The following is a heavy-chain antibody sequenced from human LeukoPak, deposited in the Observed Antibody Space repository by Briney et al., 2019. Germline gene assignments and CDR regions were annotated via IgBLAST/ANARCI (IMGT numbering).Heavy chain of an antibody. CDR1: RYTFTSYY. CDR2: INPSGGST. D-gene: IGHD3-22*01. J-gene: IGHJ5*02. Sequence: ASVKVSCKASRYTFTSYYMHWVRQAPGQGLEWMGIINPSGGSTSYAQKFQGRVTMTRDTSTSTVYMELSSLRSEDTAVYYCARGPITMIVVNWFDPWGQGTLVTVSS. V-gene: IGHV1-46*03. CDR3: ARGPITMIVVNWFDP.